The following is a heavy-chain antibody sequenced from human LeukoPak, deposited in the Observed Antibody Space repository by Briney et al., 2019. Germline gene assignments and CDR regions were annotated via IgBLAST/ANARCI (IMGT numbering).Heavy chain of an antibody. J-gene: IGHJ5*02. CDR1: GFTLSSYV. Sequence: QAGGSLRLSCAASGFTLSSYVMNWVRQAPGKGLEWVSGISGSGGSKNYADSVMGRFTISRDNSKNTLYLQMDSLRAEDTAVYYCAKARDAIGGWFDPWGQGALVTVSS. CDR2: ISGSGGSK. V-gene: IGHV3-23*01. CDR3: AKARDAIGGWFDP. D-gene: IGHD2-8*01.